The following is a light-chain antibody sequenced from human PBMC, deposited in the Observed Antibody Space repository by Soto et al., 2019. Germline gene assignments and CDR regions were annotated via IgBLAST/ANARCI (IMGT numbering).Light chain of an antibody. J-gene: IGKJ1*01. CDR3: QQHDTSPWT. CDR2: GAS. Sequence: EIVLTQSPGTVSLSPGERATLSCRASQSISSSYLAIAWYQQKPRQPPSLLICGASSRATGIPDRFSRSGSATDFALTISRLEPEDFAVYYCQQHDTSPWTFGQGTRVEIK. CDR1: QSISSSY. V-gene: IGKV3-20*01.